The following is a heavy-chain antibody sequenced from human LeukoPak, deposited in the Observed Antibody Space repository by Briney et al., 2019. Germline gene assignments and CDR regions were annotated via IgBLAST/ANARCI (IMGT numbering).Heavy chain of an antibody. CDR1: GGSISSGGYS. CDR3: ARGSPRYYYDSSGYYDH. Sequence: SQTLSLTCAVSGGSISSGGYSWSWIRQPPGKGLEWIGYIYHSGSTYYNPSLKSRVTISVDRSKNQFSLKLSSVTAADTAVYYCARGSPRYYYDSSGYYDHWGQGTLVTVSS. J-gene: IGHJ4*02. CDR2: IYHSGST. D-gene: IGHD3-22*01. V-gene: IGHV4-30-2*01.